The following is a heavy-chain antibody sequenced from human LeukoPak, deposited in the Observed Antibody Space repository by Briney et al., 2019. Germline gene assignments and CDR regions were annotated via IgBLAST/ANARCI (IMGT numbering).Heavy chain of an antibody. CDR3: ARVGGITMVRGVSYYMDV. J-gene: IGHJ6*03. CDR2: IYYSGST. D-gene: IGHD3-10*01. Sequence: SETLSLTCTVSGGSISSYYWSWIRQPAGKGLEWIGYIYYSGSTNYNPSLKSRVTISVDTSKNQFSLKLSSVTAADTAVYYCARVGGITMVRGVSYYMDVWGKGTTVTISS. V-gene: IGHV4-59*08. CDR1: GGSISSYY.